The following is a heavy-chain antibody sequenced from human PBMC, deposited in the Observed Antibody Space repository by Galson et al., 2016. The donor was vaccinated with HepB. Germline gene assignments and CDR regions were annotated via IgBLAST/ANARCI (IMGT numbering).Heavy chain of an antibody. V-gene: IGHV3-23*01. CDR2: ISGGGGST. Sequence: SLRLSCAASGFTFNSYGMSWVRQAPGKGLEWVSSISGGGGSTDYAGSVKGRLTISRDHSKNTLYLHLNSLRAEDTAVYFCGKGLYGSGSSGDYWGQGTLVTVSS. CDR1: GFTFNSYG. D-gene: IGHD3-10*01. CDR3: GKGLYGSGSSGDY. J-gene: IGHJ4*02.